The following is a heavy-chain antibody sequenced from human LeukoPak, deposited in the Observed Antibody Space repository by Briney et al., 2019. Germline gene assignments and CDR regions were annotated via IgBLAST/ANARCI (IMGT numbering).Heavy chain of an antibody. D-gene: IGHD3-10*01. CDR2: IYYSGST. J-gene: IGHJ4*02. V-gene: IGHV4-59*12. CDR1: GGSISSYY. CDR3: ARGYGSGSYYIGRPYFDY. Sequence: SGTLSLTCSVSGGSISSYYWSWIRQPPGKGLEWIGYIYYSGSTYYNPSLKSRVTISVDTSKNQFSLKLSSVTAADTAVYYCARGYGSGSYYIGRPYFDYWGQGTLVTVSS.